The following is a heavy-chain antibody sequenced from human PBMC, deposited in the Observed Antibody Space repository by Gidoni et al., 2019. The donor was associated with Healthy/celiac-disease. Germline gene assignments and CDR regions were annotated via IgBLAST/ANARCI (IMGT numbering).Heavy chain of an antibody. CDR1: GGSISSGSYY. V-gene: IGHV4-61*02. CDR3: ARGGRGYSYEGSFDY. D-gene: IGHD5-18*01. J-gene: IGHJ4*02. Sequence: QVQLQESGPGLVKPSQTLSLTCTVSGGSISSGSYYWSWIRQPAGKGLEWIGRIYTSGSTNYNPSLKSRVTISVDTSKNQFSLKLSSVTAADTAVYYCARGGRGYSYEGSFDYWGQGTLVTVSS. CDR2: IYTSGST.